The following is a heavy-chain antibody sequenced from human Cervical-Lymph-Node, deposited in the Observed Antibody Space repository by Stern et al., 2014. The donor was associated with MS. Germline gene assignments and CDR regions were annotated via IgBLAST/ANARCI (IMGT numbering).Heavy chain of an antibody. V-gene: IGHV3-13*01. J-gene: IGHJ2*01. Sequence: EVQLVESGGGLVQPGGSLRLSCAASGFTFSSHDMHWVRQPTGKGLEWVSAIGTSGDTYYPGSVKGRFTISRDDAKDSLFLQMNSLRPGDTAVYYCARVRVGWYFDLWGRGTLVTVSS. CDR1: GFTFSSHD. CDR3: ARVRVGWYFDL. CDR2: IGTSGDT.